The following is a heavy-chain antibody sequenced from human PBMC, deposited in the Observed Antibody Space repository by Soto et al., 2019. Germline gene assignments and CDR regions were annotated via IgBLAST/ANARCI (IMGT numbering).Heavy chain of an antibody. CDR1: DGSISSYD. D-gene: IGHD5-18*01. Sequence: SETLSLTCTVSDGSISSYDLSWIRQPPGKGLEWIGYIYYSGSTNYNPSLKSRVTISVDTSKNQFSLKLSSVTAAETAVYYCARDVGGYSYGYEYYFDYWGQGTLVTVSS. CDR3: ARDVGGYSYGYEYYFDY. V-gene: IGHV4-59*01. J-gene: IGHJ4*02. CDR2: IYYSGST.